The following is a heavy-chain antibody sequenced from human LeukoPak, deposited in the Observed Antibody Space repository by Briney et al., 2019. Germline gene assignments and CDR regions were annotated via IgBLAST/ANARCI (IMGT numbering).Heavy chain of an antibody. D-gene: IGHD2-8*01. Sequence: IGRIYTSGSTNYNPSLKSRVTMSVDTSKNQFSLKLSSVTAADTAVYYCARVRTYFKDAFDIWGQGTMVTVSS. CDR2: IYTSGST. CDR3: ARVRTYFKDAFDI. J-gene: IGHJ3*02. V-gene: IGHV4-4*07.